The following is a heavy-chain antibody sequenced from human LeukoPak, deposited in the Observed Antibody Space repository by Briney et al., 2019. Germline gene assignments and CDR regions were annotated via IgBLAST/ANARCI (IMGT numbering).Heavy chain of an antibody. Sequence: GGSLRLSCAASGFTVSSSYMSWVRQAPGKGLEWVSVFYSGGKTYYTDSVKGRFSISRDNSRNTLYLQMNSLRAEDTAVHYCARGIAVGYFDYWGQGTLVTVSS. D-gene: IGHD6-19*01. V-gene: IGHV3-53*01. CDR3: ARGIAVGYFDY. J-gene: IGHJ4*02. CDR1: GFTVSSSY. CDR2: FYSGGKT.